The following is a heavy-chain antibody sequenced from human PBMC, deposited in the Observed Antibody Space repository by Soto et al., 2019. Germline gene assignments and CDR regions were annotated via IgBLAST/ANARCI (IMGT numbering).Heavy chain of an antibody. CDR1: VFTFSGYA. Sequence: PVGSMRLSCESSVFTFSGYAMNCVRLSPGKGLEWVSSISSTSTYIYYADSMKGRFTIFRDNAKNSLSLQMNSLRVEDTAVYYCARGGKGLQNYYGMEVWGQGTTVNVSS. J-gene: IGHJ6*01. V-gene: IGHV3-21*01. CDR2: ISSTSTYI. CDR3: ARGGKGLQNYYGMEV.